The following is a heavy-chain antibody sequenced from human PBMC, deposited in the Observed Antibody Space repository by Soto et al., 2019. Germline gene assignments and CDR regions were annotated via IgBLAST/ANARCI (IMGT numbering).Heavy chain of an antibody. CDR1: GFTFSSYG. CDR2: TWYDGSNK. CDR3: ARDNYDFWSGYSAPFDY. Sequence: GGSLRLSCAASGFTFSSYGMHWVRQAPGKGLEWVAVTWYDGSNKYYADSVKGRFTISRDNSKNTLYLQMNSLRAEDTAVYYCARDNYDFWSGYSAPFDYWGQGTLVTVSP. V-gene: IGHV3-33*01. J-gene: IGHJ4*02. D-gene: IGHD3-3*01.